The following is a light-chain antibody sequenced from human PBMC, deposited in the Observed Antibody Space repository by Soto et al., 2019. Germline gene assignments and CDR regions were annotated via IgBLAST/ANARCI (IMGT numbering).Light chain of an antibody. V-gene: IGLV2-14*03. CDR1: SSVVDDYYY. CDR2: DVT. CDR3: SSYASSTLDVL. J-gene: IGLJ2*01. Sequence: QSALTQPASVSGSPGQSITISCTGTSSVVDDYYYVAWYQQHPGKAPQLMIYDVTRRPSGVSNRFSGSRSGNTASLTISGLQAEDEADYYCSSYASSTLDVLFGGGTKLTVL.